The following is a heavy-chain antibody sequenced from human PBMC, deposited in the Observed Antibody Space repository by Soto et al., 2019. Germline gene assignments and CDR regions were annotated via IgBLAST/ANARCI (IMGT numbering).Heavy chain of an antibody. D-gene: IGHD3-10*01. V-gene: IGHV3-15*01. CDR3: TTDSWGQYYYGSGSFDY. CDR1: GFTFSNAW. CDR2: IKSKTDGGTT. Sequence: EVQLVESGGGLVKPGGSLRLSCAASGFTFSNAWMSWVRQAPGKGLEWVGRIKSKTDGGTTDYAAPVKGRFTISRDDSKNTLYLQMNSLKTEDTAVYYCTTDSWGQYYYGSGSFDYWGQGTLVTVSS. J-gene: IGHJ4*02.